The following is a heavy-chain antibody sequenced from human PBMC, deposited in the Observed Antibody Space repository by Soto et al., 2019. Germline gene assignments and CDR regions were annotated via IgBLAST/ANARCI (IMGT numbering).Heavy chain of an antibody. V-gene: IGHV3-11*01. CDR3: ASGTNGAFFVY. Sequence: GGSLRVSCAAAELNFRGXXMSWVRQAPGKGLEWVSSISGSSSTIFYADSVKGRFTISRDNVKNSLYLQMNSLRAEDTAVYYCASGTNGAFFVYWGQGILVTVSS. D-gene: IGHD2-8*01. J-gene: IGHJ4*02. CDR2: ISGSSSTI. CDR1: ELNFRGXX.